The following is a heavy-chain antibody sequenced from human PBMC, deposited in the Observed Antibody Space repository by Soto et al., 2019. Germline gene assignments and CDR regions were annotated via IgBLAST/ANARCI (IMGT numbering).Heavy chain of an antibody. CDR1: GYSFTSYW. Sequence: GESLKISCKGSGYSFTSYWIGWVRQMPGKGLERMGIIYPGDSDTRYSPSFQGQATISADKSISTAYLQCSSLKASDTAMYYCARAEYSSSWYHHYYYGMDVWGQGTTVTVSS. CDR2: IYPGDSDT. CDR3: ARAEYSSSWYHHYYYGMDV. V-gene: IGHV5-51*01. J-gene: IGHJ6*02. D-gene: IGHD6-13*01.